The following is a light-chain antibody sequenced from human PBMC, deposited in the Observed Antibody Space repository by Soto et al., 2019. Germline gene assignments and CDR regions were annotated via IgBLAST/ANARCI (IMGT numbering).Light chain of an antibody. CDR1: SSDVGTYNY. Sequence: QSALTQPASVSGSPGQSITISCTGTSSDVGTYNYVSWYQQHPGKAPKLMIYEVSRRPSGVSDRFSGSKSGSTASLTISGLQADDEADYYCTSYTSSSTPYVFGTGTKVTVL. V-gene: IGLV2-14*01. CDR3: TSYTSSSTPYV. CDR2: EVS. J-gene: IGLJ1*01.